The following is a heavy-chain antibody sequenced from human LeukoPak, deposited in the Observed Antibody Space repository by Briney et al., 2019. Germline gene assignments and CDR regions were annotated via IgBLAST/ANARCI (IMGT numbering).Heavy chain of an antibody. CDR1: GDSISSDTYS. V-gene: IGHV4-31*03. Sequence: SETLSLTCTVSGDSISSDTYSWHRIRQHPGKGLEWIGYIYHSGNTYYNPSLKSRVTISVDTSKRQFFLNLNSVTAADTAIYHCVRSPVRGYYFDFWGQGALVTVPS. D-gene: IGHD2-15*01. J-gene: IGHJ4*02. CDR2: IYHSGNT. CDR3: VRSPVRGYYFDF.